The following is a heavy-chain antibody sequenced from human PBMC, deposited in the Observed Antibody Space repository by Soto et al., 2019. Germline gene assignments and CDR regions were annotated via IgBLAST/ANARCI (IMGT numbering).Heavy chain of an antibody. CDR1: GFTFSSYW. CDR2: IKQDGSEK. CDR3: ARALLLWSGEPQGFFDY. J-gene: IGHJ4*02. D-gene: IGHD3-10*01. V-gene: IGHV3-7*01. Sequence: GGSLRLSCAASGFTFSSYWMSWVRQAPGKGLEWVANIKQDGSEKYYVDYVKGRFTISRDNAKNSLYLKMNSLRAEDTAVYNRARALLLWSGEPQGFFDYWGRETLVTFPS.